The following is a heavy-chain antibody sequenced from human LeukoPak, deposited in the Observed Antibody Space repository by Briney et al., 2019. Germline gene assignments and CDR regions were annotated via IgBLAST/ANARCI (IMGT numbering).Heavy chain of an antibody. J-gene: IGHJ4*02. Sequence: PGGSLRLSCAASGFTFSSYAMSWVRQAPGKGLEWVSAISGSGGSTYYAGSVKGRFTISRDSSKNTLYLQMNSLRAEDTAVYYCAKDMDRGDRKYYFDCWGQGTLLTVSS. V-gene: IGHV3-23*01. CDR1: GFTFSSYA. CDR2: ISGSGGST. CDR3: AKDMDRGDRKYYFDC. D-gene: IGHD2-21*02.